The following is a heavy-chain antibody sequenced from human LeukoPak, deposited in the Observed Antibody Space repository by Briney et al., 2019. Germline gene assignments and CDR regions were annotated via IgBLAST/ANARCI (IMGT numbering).Heavy chain of an antibody. J-gene: IGHJ4*02. CDR1: GFTFSSYS. V-gene: IGHV3-48*04. CDR2: ISSSSSTI. Sequence: GGSLRLSCAASGFTFSSYSMNWVRQAPGKGLEWVSYISSSSSTIYYADSVKGRFTISRDNAKNSLYLQMNSLRAEDTAVYYCARDSITGTTPLDYWGQGTLVTVSS. CDR3: ARDSITGTTPLDY. D-gene: IGHD1-7*01.